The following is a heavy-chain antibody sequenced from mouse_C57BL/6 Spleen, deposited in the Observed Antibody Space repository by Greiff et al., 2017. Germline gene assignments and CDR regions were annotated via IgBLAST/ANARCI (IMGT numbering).Heavy chain of an antibody. V-gene: IGHV1-59*01. J-gene: IGHJ3*01. CDR1: GYTFTSYW. Sequence: QVQLKQPGAELVRPGTSVKLSCKASGYTFTSYWMHWVKQRPGQGLEWIGVIDPSDSYTNYNQKFKGKATLTVDTSSSTAYMQLSSLTSEDSAVYYCARMITTVVAPPYWGQGTLVTVSA. CDR3: ARMITTVVAPPY. D-gene: IGHD1-1*01. CDR2: IDPSDSYT.